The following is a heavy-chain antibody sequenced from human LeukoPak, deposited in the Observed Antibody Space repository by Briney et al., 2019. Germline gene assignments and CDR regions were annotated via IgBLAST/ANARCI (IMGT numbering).Heavy chain of an antibody. Sequence: AGGSLRLSCAASGFSFTCCWMSWVRQTPGKGLEWVASIKQDGREKFYADSVKGRFTISRDNAKNPLYLQVNSLRAEDTAVYYCARVPGVIRYFDSWGQGILVTVSS. V-gene: IGHV3-7*01. CDR2: IKQDGREK. D-gene: IGHD7-27*01. CDR1: GFSFTCCW. J-gene: IGHJ4*02. CDR3: ARVPGVIRYFDS.